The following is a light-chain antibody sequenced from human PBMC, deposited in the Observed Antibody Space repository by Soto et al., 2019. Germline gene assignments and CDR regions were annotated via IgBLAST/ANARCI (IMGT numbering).Light chain of an antibody. CDR2: GAS. J-gene: IGKJ1*01. CDR1: QSVSSSY. V-gene: IGKV3-20*01. Sequence: EIVLTQSPATLSLSPGERATLSCRASQSVSSSYLAWYQQKPGQAPRLLIYGASSRATGIPDRFSGSGSGTDFTLTISRLDPEDFAVYYCQQYGTSPQTFGQGTKV. CDR3: QQYGTSPQT.